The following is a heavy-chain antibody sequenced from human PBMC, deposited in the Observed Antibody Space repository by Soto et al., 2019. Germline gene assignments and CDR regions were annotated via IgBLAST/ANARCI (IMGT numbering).Heavy chain of an antibody. Sequence: SVKVSCKASGGTFSSYAISRVRQAPGQGLEWMGGIIPIFGTANYAQKFQGRVTITADKSTSTAYMELSSLRSEDTAVYYCARDSVGMATITTGFDYWRQGTLVTVSS. V-gene: IGHV1-69*06. CDR1: GGTFSSYA. D-gene: IGHD5-12*01. CDR2: IIPIFGTA. J-gene: IGHJ4*02. CDR3: ARDSVGMATITTGFDY.